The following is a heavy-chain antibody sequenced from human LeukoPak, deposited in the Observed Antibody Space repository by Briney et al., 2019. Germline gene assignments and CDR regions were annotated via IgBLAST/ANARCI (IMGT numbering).Heavy chain of an antibody. CDR2: ISYDGSNK. J-gene: IGHJ6*02. D-gene: IGHD3-22*01. CDR3: AKDRDSYYYYGMDV. CDR1: GFTFSSYG. Sequence: GGSLRLSCAASGFTFSSYGMHWVRQAPGKGLEWVAVISYDGSNKYYADSVKGRFTISRDNSKNTLYLQMNSLRAEDTAVYYCAKDRDSYYYYGMDVWGQGTTVTVSS. V-gene: IGHV3-30*18.